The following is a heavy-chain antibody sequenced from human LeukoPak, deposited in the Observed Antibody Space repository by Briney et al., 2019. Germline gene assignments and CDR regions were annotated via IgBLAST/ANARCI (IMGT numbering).Heavy chain of an antibody. CDR3: ASGVAARLFDY. CDR1: GGSISSSSYY. J-gene: IGHJ4*02. D-gene: IGHD2-15*01. Sequence: PSETLSLTCTVSGGSISSSSYYWGWIRQPPGKGLEWIGSIYYSGSTYYNPSLKSRVTISVDTSKNQFSLKLSSVTAADTAVYYCASGVAARLFDYWGREPWSPSPQ. V-gene: IGHV4-39*01. CDR2: IYYSGST.